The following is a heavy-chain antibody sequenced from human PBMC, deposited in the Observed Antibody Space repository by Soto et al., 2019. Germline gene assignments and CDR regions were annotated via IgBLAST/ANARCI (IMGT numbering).Heavy chain of an antibody. J-gene: IGHJ4*02. CDR1: GYTFTGYY. D-gene: IGHD5-12*01. CDR3: ARDGGSERWLQLVYYFDY. Sequence: SLTVSPNASGYTFTGYYIHLVRQAPVQGLEWMVWINPNSGGKNYAQKLQGRVTMTRDTSISTAYMELSRLRSDDTAVYYCARDGGSERWLQLVYYFDYWGQGTLVTVYS. CDR2: INPNSGGK. V-gene: IGHV1-2*02.